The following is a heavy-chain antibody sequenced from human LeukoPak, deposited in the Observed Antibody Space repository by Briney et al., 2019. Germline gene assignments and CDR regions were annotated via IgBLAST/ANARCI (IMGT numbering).Heavy chain of an antibody. CDR1: GFTFDDYA. D-gene: IGHD5-18*01. CDR2: ISSNSGSI. J-gene: IGHJ4*02. Sequence: SLRLSCAASGFTFDDYAMHWVRPAPGKGLEWVSGISSNSGSINYAESVKGRFTISRDNAKNFLYLQMNSLKVEDTALYYCAKVGHVSSYGFGFFNYWGRGTLVTVSS. V-gene: IGHV3-9*01. CDR3: AKVGHVSSYGFGFFNY.